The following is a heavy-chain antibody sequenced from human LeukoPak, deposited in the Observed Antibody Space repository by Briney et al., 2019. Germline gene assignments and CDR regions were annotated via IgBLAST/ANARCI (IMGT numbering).Heavy chain of an antibody. CDR3: ARAVAGPSWFDP. V-gene: IGHV4-59*01. J-gene: IGHJ5*02. CDR1: GGSISSYF. D-gene: IGHD6-19*01. Sequence: SETLSLTCTVSGGSISSYFWSWIRQPPGKGLEWIGDIYYSGSTNYNPSLKSRVTISVDTSKNQFSLKLSSVAAADTAVYYCARAVAGPSWFDPWGQEPWSPSPQ. CDR2: IYYSGST.